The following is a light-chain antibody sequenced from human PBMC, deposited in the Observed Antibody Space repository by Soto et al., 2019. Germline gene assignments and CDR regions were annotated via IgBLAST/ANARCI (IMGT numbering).Light chain of an antibody. V-gene: IGKV1-12*02. CDR1: QIIGSW. Sequence: DIQMTQSPSSVSASIGDRVTITCRASQIIGSWLAWYQQKPGKAPTLLIYAASSLQSGVLSRFSGSGSGTDFTLTITSLQAEDSATYYCQQANSFPFTFSPETKVDIK. CDR3: QQANSFPFT. CDR2: AAS. J-gene: IGKJ3*01.